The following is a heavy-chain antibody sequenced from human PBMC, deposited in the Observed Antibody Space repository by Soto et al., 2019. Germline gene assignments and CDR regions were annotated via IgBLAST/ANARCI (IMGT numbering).Heavy chain of an antibody. V-gene: IGHV1-46*01. Sequence: QVQLVQSGAEVQEPGASVRVSCKASGYTFTRYYIHWVRQAPGQGLEWMGIINPSDGSKKYAQKFQGRVTLTRDTSTSTVYMELNSLSSDDTAVYYCAKSIKEGGMTVRGADYWGQGTLLTVSS. D-gene: IGHD6-6*01. CDR3: AKSIKEGGMTVRGADY. CDR2: INPSDGSK. CDR1: GYTFTRYY. J-gene: IGHJ4*02.